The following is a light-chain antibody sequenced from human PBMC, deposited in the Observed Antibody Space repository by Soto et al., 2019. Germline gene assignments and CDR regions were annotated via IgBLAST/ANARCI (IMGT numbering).Light chain of an antibody. J-gene: IGKJ1*01. CDR1: QSVSTF. V-gene: IGKV3-11*01. Sequence: EIMLTQSPGTLSLSPGERATLSCRASQSVSTFLACYQHKPGQPPRLLIYDASNRATGIPARLSGSGSGTDFTLTISSLEPEDFALYYCQQRFNWPPTFGQGTRWIS. CDR2: DAS. CDR3: QQRFNWPPT.